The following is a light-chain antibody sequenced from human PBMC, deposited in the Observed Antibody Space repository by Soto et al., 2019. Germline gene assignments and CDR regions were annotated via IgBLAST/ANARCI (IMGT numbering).Light chain of an antibody. J-gene: IGLJ3*02. Sequence: QLVLTQSSSASASLGSSVRLTCTRSSGHSSNIIAWHQQQPGKAPRHLMKLEGSGGYSKGSGVPDRFSGSSSGADRYLTIPNLQSEDEADYYCETWDSNTRVFGGGTKVTVL. V-gene: IGLV4-60*03. CDR1: SGHSSNI. CDR2: LEGSGGY. CDR3: ETWDSNTRV.